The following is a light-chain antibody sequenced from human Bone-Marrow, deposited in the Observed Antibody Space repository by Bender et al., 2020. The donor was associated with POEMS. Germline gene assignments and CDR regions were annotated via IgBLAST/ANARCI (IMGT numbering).Light chain of an antibody. CDR1: SSDVGAFNY. CDR2: DVT. J-gene: IGLJ3*02. V-gene: IGLV2-14*03. CDR3: KSYRTSNTWV. Sequence: QSALTQPASVSGSPGQSITISCTGTSSDVGAFNYVSWYHQHPGEAPKLMIYDVTNRPSGVPDRFSGSKSGNTASLTISGLQAEDEADYYCKSYRTSNTWVFGGGTKLTVL.